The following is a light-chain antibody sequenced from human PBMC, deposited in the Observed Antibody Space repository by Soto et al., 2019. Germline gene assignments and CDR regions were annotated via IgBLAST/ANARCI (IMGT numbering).Light chain of an antibody. J-gene: IGKJ2*01. CDR2: KVS. Sequence: DIVLTQTPLSSPVTLGQPASISCRSSQSLVHSDGNTYLSWFHQRPGQPPRLLIDKVSNRFSGVPDRFSSSGAGTDLPLKSSRVEAEDVGIYFCMQATQYRPYTFGQGTKLEIK. V-gene: IGKV2-24*01. CDR1: QSLVHSDGNTY. CDR3: MQATQYRPYT.